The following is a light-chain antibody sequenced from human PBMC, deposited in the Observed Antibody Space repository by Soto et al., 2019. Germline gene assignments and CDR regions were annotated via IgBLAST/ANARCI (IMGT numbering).Light chain of an antibody. V-gene: IGKV1-39*01. J-gene: IGKJ2*01. CDR3: QQSYSTPYT. CDR1: QSISSY. CDR2: AAS. Sequence: IQMTQSPSSLSASVGDRVTITCRASQSISSYLSWYQQRPGRAPKLLIYAASSLQGGVPSRFSGSGSGTDFTLTITSLQPEDVATYYCQQSYSTPYTFGQGTKLEIK.